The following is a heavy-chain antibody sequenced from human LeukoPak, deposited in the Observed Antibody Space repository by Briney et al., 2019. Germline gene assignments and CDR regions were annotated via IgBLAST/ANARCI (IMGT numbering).Heavy chain of an antibody. Sequence: SVKVSCKASGGTFSSYAISWVRQAPGQGLEWMGGIIPIFGTAHYAQKFQGRVTITANESTSTAYMQLSSLRSEDTAVYYCARGWIAETTVVTPYNYWGQGTLVTVSS. V-gene: IGHV1-69*13. J-gene: IGHJ4*02. CDR2: IIPIFGTA. D-gene: IGHD4-23*01. CDR3: ARGWIAETTVVTPYNY. CDR1: GGTFSSYA.